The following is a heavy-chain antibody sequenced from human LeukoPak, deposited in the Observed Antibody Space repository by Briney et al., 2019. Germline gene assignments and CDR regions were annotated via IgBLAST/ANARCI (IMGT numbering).Heavy chain of an antibody. V-gene: IGHV4-61*02. CDR2: IYNSGST. Sequence: SETLSLTCVVSGGSISRGSYYWNWIRQPAGKGLEWMGRIYNSGSTNYNPSLKSRVTISADMSRNQFSLKLSSVTAADTAVYYCARPYYDILTGYPDWYFDLWGRGTLVTVSS. CDR3: ARPYYDILTGYPDWYFDL. D-gene: IGHD3-9*01. J-gene: IGHJ2*01. CDR1: GGSISRGSYY.